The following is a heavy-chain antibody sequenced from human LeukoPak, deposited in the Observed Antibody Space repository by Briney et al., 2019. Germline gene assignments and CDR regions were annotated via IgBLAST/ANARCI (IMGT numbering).Heavy chain of an antibody. CDR1: GFSVSNNF. CDR2: IYAGGST. V-gene: IGHV3-53*01. J-gene: IGHJ4*02. D-gene: IGHD1-1*01. CDR3: ARGPWNGGRVFDS. Sequence: PGGSLRLSCAASGFSVSNNFMSWVRQAPGKGLEWVSVIYAGGSTYYADSVKGRFTITRDISKNTVSLQMNSLRAEDTAVYYCARGPWNGGRVFDSWGQGTLVTVSS.